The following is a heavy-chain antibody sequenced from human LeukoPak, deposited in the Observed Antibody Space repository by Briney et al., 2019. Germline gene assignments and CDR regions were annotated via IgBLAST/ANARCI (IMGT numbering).Heavy chain of an antibody. CDR3: ATSLLGATFDT. CDR1: GFTFSSYS. Sequence: GGSLRVSCSASGFTFSSYSMSWVRQAPGKGLEWVPSLSTDTTYMSYADSVKGRFSISRDNAKQSLYLQMNSLRAEDTAVYYCATSLLGATFDTWGQGTMVTVSS. CDR2: LSTDTTYM. V-gene: IGHV3-21*01. D-gene: IGHD2-15*01. J-gene: IGHJ3*02.